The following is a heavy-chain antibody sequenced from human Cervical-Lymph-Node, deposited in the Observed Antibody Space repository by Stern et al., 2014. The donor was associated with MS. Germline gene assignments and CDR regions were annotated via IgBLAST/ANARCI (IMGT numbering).Heavy chain of an antibody. CDR2: LYSDEDK. J-gene: IGHJ6*02. V-gene: IGHV2-5*02. D-gene: IGHD3-9*01. CDR3: ARQGNVDWSPHSYYVMDV. CDR1: GFSIRTSGVG. Sequence: QVTLKESGPTLVKPTETLTLTCSLSGFSIRTSGVGVGWIRQPPGKPLEWLALLYSDEDKRYSPSLKSRLPVSQDTSKNQVVLTMTNMDPVDTATYYCARQGNVDWSPHSYYVMDVWGQGTTVTVTS.